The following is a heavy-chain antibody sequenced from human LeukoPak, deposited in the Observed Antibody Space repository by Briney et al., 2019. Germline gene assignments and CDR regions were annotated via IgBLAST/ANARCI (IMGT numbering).Heavy chain of an antibody. CDR2: IHYRGTT. CDR3: ASGRQQLAHYGMDV. D-gene: IGHD6-13*01. V-gene: IGHV4-59*08. CDR1: GASFSSYY. J-gene: IGHJ6*02. Sequence: SETLSLTCTVSGASFSSYYWNWIRQSPGQGREWLGNIHYRGTTNYNPSLKNRVSLSLDTSKSQFVLKVTSVTAADTAVYYCASGRQQLAHYGMDVWGQGTTVTVSS.